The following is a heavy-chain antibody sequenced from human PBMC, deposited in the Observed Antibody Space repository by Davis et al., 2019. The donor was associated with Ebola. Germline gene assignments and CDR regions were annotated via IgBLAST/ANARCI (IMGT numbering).Heavy chain of an antibody. CDR2: IRPDGSTQ. V-gene: IGHV3-7*03. CDR3: AKGGARYFYHYYGMDV. Sequence: GESLKISCVASGFMFGNYWMTWVRQAPGKGLEWLANIRPDGSTQAYVASVRGRFTISRDNSKNTLYLQMNSLRADDTALYYCAKGGARYFYHYYGMDVWGQGTTVTVSS. D-gene: IGHD2/OR15-2a*01. J-gene: IGHJ6*02. CDR1: GFMFGNYW.